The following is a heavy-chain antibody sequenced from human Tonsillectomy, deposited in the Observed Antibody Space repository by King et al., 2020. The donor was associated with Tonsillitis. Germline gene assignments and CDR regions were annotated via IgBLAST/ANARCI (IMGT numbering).Heavy chain of an antibody. J-gene: IGHJ5*02. CDR1: GFTFSSYS. Sequence: VQLVESGGGLVKPGGSLRLSCAASGFTFSSYSMNWVRQAPGKGLEWVSSISSSSSYIYYADSVKGRFTISRDNAKNSLYLQMNSLRAEDTAVYYYARRTAVTGKAMFDPWGQGTLVTVSS. CDR2: ISSSSSYI. D-gene: IGHD4-17*01. CDR3: ARRTAVTGKAMFDP. V-gene: IGHV3-21*01.